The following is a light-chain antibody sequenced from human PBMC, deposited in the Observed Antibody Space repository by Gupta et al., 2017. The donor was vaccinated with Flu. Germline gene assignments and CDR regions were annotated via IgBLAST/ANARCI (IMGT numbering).Light chain of an antibody. CDR1: QSVLYSSNNKNY. CDR3: QQYDSTPAT. V-gene: IGKV4-1*01. Sequence: DIVMTQSPDSLAVSLGERATINCKSSQSVLYSSNNKNYLAWYQQKPGQPPKLLIYWVSTRESGVPDRFSGSGSGTDFTLTISSLQAEDVAVYYCQQYDSTPATFGQGTRMEIK. J-gene: IGKJ5*01. CDR2: WVS.